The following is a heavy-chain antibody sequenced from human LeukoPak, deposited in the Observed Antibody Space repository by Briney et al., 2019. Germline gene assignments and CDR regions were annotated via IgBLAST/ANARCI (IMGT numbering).Heavy chain of an antibody. D-gene: IGHD3-10*01. J-gene: IGHJ6*02. V-gene: IGHV4-59*01. CDR1: GGSISSYY. Sequence: SETLSLTGTVSGGSISSYYWSWIRQPPGKGLEWIGYIYYSGSTNYNPSLKSRVTISVDTSKNQFSLKLSSVTAADTAVYYCARGLTMVRGKVVDVWGQGTTVTVSS. CDR3: ARGLTMVRGKVVDV. CDR2: IYYSGST.